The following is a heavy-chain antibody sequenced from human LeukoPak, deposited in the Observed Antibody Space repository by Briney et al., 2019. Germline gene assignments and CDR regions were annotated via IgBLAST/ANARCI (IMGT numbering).Heavy chain of an antibody. CDR2: IYTSGST. J-gene: IGHJ5*02. Sequence: SETLSLTCTVSGGSISSGSYYWSWLRQPAGTGLEWIGRIYTSGSTNYNPSLKSRVTISVDTSKNQFSLKLSSVTAADTAVYCCAREVVRGGFDPWGQGTLVTVSS. D-gene: IGHD3-10*01. CDR3: AREVVRGGFDP. CDR1: GGSISSGSYY. V-gene: IGHV4-61*02.